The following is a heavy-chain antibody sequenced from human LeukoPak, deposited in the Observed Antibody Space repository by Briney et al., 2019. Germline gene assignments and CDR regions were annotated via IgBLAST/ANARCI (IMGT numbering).Heavy chain of an antibody. CDR2: IYYSGST. D-gene: IGHD4-17*01. J-gene: IGHJ5*02. CDR1: GGSISSYY. V-gene: IGHV4-59*01. CDR3: TRYNDYGATNWFDP. Sequence: PSETLSLTCTVSGGSISSYYWSWIRQLPGKGLEWIGYIYYSGSTNYNPSLKSRVTISVDTSKNQFSLKLSSVTAADTAVYYCTRYNDYGATNWFDPWGQGTLVTVSS.